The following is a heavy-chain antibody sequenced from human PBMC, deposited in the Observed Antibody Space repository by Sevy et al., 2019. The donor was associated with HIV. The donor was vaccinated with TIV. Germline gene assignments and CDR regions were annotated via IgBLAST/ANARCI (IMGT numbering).Heavy chain of an antibody. CDR3: ARDLPPSATTVAHFDC. CDR1: GFTFSSYE. D-gene: IGHD4-17*01. J-gene: IGHJ4*02. Sequence: GSLRLSCVASGFTFSSYEMNWVRQAPGKGLEWVSYISNSGTSMYYSDSVKGRFTISRDNARNSLYLQMNSLRAEDTVVYYCARDLPPSATTVAHFDCWGQGTLVTVSS. CDR2: ISNSGTSM. V-gene: IGHV3-48*03.